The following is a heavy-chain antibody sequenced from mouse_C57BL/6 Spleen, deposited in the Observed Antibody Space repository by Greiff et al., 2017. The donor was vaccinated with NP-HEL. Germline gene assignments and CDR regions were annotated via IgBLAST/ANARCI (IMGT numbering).Heavy chain of an antibody. CDR2: IYPGSGNT. D-gene: IGHD3-3*01. CDR3: ARGAGGGYWAMDN. Sequence: QVQLQQSGAELVRPGASVKLSCKASGYTFTDYYINWVKQRPGQGLEWIARIYPGSGNTYYNEKFKGKDTLTAEKSSSTAYMQLSGLTSEDSAVEFCARGAGGGYWAMDNWGQGTSVTVSS. J-gene: IGHJ4*01. V-gene: IGHV1-76*01. CDR1: GYTFTDYY.